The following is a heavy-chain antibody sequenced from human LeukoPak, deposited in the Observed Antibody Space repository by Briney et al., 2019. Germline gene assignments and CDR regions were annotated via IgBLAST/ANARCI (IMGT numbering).Heavy chain of an antibody. Sequence: PPQTLSLTCTVSGGSIISGGYYWSWIRQHPGKGLEWIGYIYYRGSTYYNPSLKSRVTISVDTSKNQFSLNLTSVTAADTAVYYCARWVVPGTLDYWGQGTLVTVSS. CDR3: ARWVVPGTLDY. D-gene: IGHD3-10*01. V-gene: IGHV4-31*03. J-gene: IGHJ4*02. CDR2: IYYRGST. CDR1: GGSIISGGYY.